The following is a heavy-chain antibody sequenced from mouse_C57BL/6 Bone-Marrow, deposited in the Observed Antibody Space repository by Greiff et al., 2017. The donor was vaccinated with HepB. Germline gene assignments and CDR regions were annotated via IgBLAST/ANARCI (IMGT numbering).Heavy chain of an antibody. J-gene: IGHJ1*03. CDR3: ARPPITTVVATDWYFDV. CDR2: ISSGGSYT. V-gene: IGHV5-6*01. D-gene: IGHD1-1*01. CDR1: GFTFSSYG. Sequence: EVKLMESGGDLVKPGGSLKLSCAASGFTFSSYGMSWVRQTPDKRLEWVATISSGGSYTYYPDSVKGRFTISRDNAKNTLYLQMSSLKSEDTAMYYCARPPITTVVATDWYFDVWGTGTTVTVSS.